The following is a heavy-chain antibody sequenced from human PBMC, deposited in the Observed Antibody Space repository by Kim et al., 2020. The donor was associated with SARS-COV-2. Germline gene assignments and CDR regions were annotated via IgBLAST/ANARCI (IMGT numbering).Heavy chain of an antibody. J-gene: IGHJ4*02. CDR2: ISSSSSYI. V-gene: IGHV3-21*01. Sequence: GGSLRLSCAASGFTFSSYSMNWVRQAPGKGLEWVSSISSSSSYIYYADSVKGRFTISRDNAKNSLYLQMNSLRAEDTAVYYCARDQDEFNPRLFDYWGQGTLVTVSS. CDR1: GFTFSSYS. D-gene: IGHD3-10*01. CDR3: ARDQDEFNPRLFDY.